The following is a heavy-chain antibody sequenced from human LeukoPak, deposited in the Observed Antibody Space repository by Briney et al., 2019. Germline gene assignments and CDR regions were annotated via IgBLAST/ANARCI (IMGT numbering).Heavy chain of an antibody. CDR3: ATISAGSSGYYTDAFDI. V-gene: IGHV4-34*01. CDR1: GGSFSGYY. Sequence: SETLSLTCAVYGGSFSGYYWSWIRQPPGKGLEWIGEINHSGSTNYSPSLKSRVTISVDTSKNQFSLKLSSVTAADTAVYYCATISAGSSGYYTDAFDIWGQGTMVTVSS. J-gene: IGHJ3*02. CDR2: INHSGST. D-gene: IGHD3-22*01.